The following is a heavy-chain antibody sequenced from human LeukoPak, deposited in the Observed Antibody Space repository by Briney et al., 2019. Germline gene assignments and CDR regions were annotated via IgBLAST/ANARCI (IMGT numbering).Heavy chain of an antibody. J-gene: IGHJ4*02. CDR1: GYPFSNYY. CDR3: ARGCDLPGGY. CDR2: INPSGGST. Sequence: ASVKVSCKASGYPFSNYYIHWVRQAPGQTFEWMGIINPSGGSTSYPQVFHGRVTMTSDTSTSTVYMELSSLRSEDTAVYYCARGCDLPGGYWGQGSLVIVSS. V-gene: IGHV1-46*01. D-gene: IGHD3-3*01.